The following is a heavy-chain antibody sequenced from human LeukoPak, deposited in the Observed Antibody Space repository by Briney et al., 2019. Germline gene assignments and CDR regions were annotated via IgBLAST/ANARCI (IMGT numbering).Heavy chain of an antibody. J-gene: IGHJ4*02. D-gene: IGHD4-17*01. V-gene: IGHV3-21*01. CDR1: GGSISSST. CDR3: ARESGSVTSEVDFDY. Sequence: ETLSLTCTVSGGSISSSTFYWGWVRQAPGKGLEWVSAISGSGGNTHYADSVKGRFTISRDNAKNSPYLQMDSLRAEDTAVYYCARESGSVTSEVDFDYWGQGTLVTVSS. CDR2: ISGSGGNT.